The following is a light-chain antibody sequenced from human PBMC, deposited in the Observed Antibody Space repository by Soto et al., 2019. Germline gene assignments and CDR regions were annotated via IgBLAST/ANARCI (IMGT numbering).Light chain of an antibody. J-gene: IGLJ1*01. V-gene: IGLV1-44*01. CDR1: NSNIGSNT. CDR2: SNN. Sequence: QSVLTQTPSASATPGQRGTISCSGTNSNIGSNTITWYQQLPGTAPKRLIHSNNQRPSGVPDRFSASKSGTSASLAISGLQSEDEADYYCATWDDSLNGYVFGTGTKVTVL. CDR3: ATWDDSLNGYV.